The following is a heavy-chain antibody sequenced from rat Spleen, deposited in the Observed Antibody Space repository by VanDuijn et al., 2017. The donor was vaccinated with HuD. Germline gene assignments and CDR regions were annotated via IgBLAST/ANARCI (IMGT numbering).Heavy chain of an antibody. CDR1: GFSLISNS. CDR3: ARHRIAASFDY. CDR2: IWSGGNT. J-gene: IGHJ2*01. Sequence: QVQLKESGPGLVQPSQTLSLTCTVSGFSLISNSVSWVRQPPGKGLEWMGAIWSGGNTDYNSALKSRLSINRDTSKSQVFLKMNSLQPEDTGTYYCARHRIAASFDYWGQGVMVTVSS. D-gene: IGHD1-2*01. V-gene: IGHV2-4*01.